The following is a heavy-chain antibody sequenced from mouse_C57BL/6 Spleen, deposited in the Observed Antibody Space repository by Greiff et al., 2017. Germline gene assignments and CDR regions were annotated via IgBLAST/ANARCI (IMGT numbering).Heavy chain of an antibody. Sequence: EVKLVESGPGMVKPSQSLSLTCTVTGYSITSGYDWHWIRHFPGNKLEWMGYISYSGSTNYNPSLKSRISITHDTSKNHFFLKLNSVTTEDTATYCGARAYDYFYAMDYWGQGTSVTVSS. D-gene: IGHD2-4*01. CDR2: ISYSGST. V-gene: IGHV3-1*01. CDR1: GYSITSGYD. CDR3: ARAYDYFYAMDY. J-gene: IGHJ4*01.